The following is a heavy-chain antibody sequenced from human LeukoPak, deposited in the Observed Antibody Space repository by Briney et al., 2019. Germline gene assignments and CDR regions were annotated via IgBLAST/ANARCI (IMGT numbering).Heavy chain of an antibody. D-gene: IGHD3-22*01. Sequence: GGSLRLPCAASGFTFSTYSMNWVRQAQGKGMEWVSSITSSSSYIYYADSVKGRFTFSRDNAKNSLYLQMNSLRAEDTAVYYCARGGHAYYDSSGYRYYFDYWGQGTLVTVSS. CDR3: ARGGHAYYDSSGYRYYFDY. CDR1: GFTFSTYS. CDR2: ITSSSSYI. V-gene: IGHV3-21*01. J-gene: IGHJ4*02.